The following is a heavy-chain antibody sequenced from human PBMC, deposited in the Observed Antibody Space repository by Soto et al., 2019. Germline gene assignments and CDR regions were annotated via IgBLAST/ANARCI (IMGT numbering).Heavy chain of an antibody. Sequence: QVQLQESGPGLVKPSETLSLTCTVSGGSISSYYWSWIRQPPGKGLEWIGYIYYSGSTNYNPSLKSRVTISVDTSKNQFSLKLSSVTAADTAVYYCARVGSSGRGYYYGMDVWGQGTTVTVSS. V-gene: IGHV4-59*01. D-gene: IGHD6-6*01. CDR1: GGSISSYY. J-gene: IGHJ6*02. CDR3: ARVGSSGRGYYYGMDV. CDR2: IYYSGST.